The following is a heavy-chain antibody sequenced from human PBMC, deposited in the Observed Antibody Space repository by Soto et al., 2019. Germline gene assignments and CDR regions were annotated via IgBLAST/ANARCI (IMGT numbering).Heavy chain of an antibody. J-gene: IGHJ4*02. CDR2: INPTSGGT. CDR1: GYTFTGYY. V-gene: IGHV1-2*02. Sequence: QVQLVQSGAEVKKPGASVIVSCKASGYTFTGYYMHWVRQAPGQGLEWMALINPTSGGTNYAQKFQGRVTITADESTSTAYMELSSLRSEDTAVYYCAREYGSGSYNYWGQGTLVTVSS. CDR3: AREYGSGSYNY. D-gene: IGHD3-10*01.